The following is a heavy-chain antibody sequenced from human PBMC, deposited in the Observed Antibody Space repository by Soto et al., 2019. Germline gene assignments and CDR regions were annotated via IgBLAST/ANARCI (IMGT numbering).Heavy chain of an antibody. CDR2: INPSRGTT. CDR3: ARSYISSSYWFDP. Sequence: ASVKVSCKASGYTFITYFMHWVRQAPGQGLEWMGVINPSRGTTTYAQKFQDRVTMTRDTSASTVYMELSSLRSEDTAMYYCARSYISSSYWFDPWGQGTLVTVSS. D-gene: IGHD6-6*01. CDR1: GYTFITYF. J-gene: IGHJ5*02. V-gene: IGHV1-46*03.